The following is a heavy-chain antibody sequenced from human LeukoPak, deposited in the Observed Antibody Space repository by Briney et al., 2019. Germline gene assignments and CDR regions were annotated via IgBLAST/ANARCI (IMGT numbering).Heavy chain of an antibody. CDR2: INQDGSEK. CDR1: GFTFSSYW. Sequence: GGSLRLSCAASGFTFSSYWMSWVRQPPGKGLEWVANINQDGSEKYYVDSVKGRFTISRDNAKNSLYLQMNSLRAEDTAVYYCARGMSTGEYWGQGTLSPSPQ. D-gene: IGHD3-16*01. J-gene: IGHJ4*02. CDR3: ARGMSTGEY. V-gene: IGHV3-7*04.